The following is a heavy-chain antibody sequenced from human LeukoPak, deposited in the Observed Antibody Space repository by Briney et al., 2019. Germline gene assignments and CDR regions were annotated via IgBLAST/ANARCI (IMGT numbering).Heavy chain of an antibody. D-gene: IGHD4-17*01. J-gene: IGHJ6*02. CDR1: GGSCSGYY. CDR3: ARGATAAVHGDYGPLYYCGMDV. V-gene: IGHV4-34*01. CDR2: INHSGRT. Sequence: SVTLSLNGAVYGGSCSGYYWSWIRQPPGKGLEWIGEINHSGRTNYNPFLKSRVTISVDTSKNQFSLKLSSVTAADTAVYYCARGATAAVHGDYGPLYYCGMDVCGQGTTVTVSS.